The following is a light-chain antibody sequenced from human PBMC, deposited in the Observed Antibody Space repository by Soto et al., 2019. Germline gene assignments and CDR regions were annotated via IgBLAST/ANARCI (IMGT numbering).Light chain of an antibody. J-gene: IGKJ2*01. V-gene: IGKV1-33*01. CDR3: QQYDNLRYT. CDR2: DAS. Sequence: DIQMTQSRSSLSASVGDRVTITCQASQDISNYLNWYQQKPGKAPKLLIYDASNLETGVPSRFSGSGSGTDFTFTISSLQPEDIATYYCQQYDNLRYTFGQGTKLEIK. CDR1: QDISNY.